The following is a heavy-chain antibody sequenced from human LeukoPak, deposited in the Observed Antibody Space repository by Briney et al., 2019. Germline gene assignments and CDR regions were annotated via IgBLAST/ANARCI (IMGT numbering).Heavy chain of an antibody. D-gene: IGHD3-10*01. V-gene: IGHV3-30*18. CDR1: GFTFSSYG. Sequence: GGSLRLSCAASGFTFSSYGMHWGRQAPGKGLEWVAVISYDGGNKYYADSVKGRFTISRDNSKNTLYLQMNSLGAEDTAMYYCAKPLMRDRWFGESWGQGTLVTVSS. CDR2: ISYDGGNK. CDR3: AKPLMRDRWFGES. J-gene: IGHJ5*02.